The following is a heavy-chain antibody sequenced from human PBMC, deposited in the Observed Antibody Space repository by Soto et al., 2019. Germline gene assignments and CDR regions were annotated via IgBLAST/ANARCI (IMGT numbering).Heavy chain of an antibody. CDR3: AREVVDGSSLWLAP. D-gene: IGHD3-10*01. J-gene: IGHJ5*02. V-gene: IGHV1-8*01. CDR2: MNANVDAT. Sequence: APFKLSWKDCGLGIRSRARKWVQQENGQGLQWMGWMNANVDATDSPQEFKGRVTMTWNASISTAYMELSNLKSDDTAVYYCAREVVDGSSLWLAPLGQGTLVTVSS. CDR1: GLGIRSRA.